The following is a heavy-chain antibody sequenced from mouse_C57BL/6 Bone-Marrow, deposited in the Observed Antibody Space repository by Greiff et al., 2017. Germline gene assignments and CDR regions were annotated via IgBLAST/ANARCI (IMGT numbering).Heavy chain of an antibody. CDR2: IYPRSGNT. V-gene: IGHV1-81*01. CDR1: GYTFTSYG. D-gene: IGHD2-5*01. J-gene: IGHJ4*01. CDR3: AREGAYYSNYDAMDY. Sequence: QVQLQQSGAELARPGASVKLSCQASGYTFTSYGISWVKQRTGQGLEWIGEIYPRSGNTYYNEKFKGKATMTAAKSSSTAYMELRRLTSEDSAVYFCAREGAYYSNYDAMDYWGQGTSVTVSS.